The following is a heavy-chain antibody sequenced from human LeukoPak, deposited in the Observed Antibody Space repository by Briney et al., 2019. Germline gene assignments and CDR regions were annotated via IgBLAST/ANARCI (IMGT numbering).Heavy chain of an antibody. D-gene: IGHD6-13*01. CDR1: GFTFSSYA. J-gene: IGHJ4*02. CDR2: ISGSGGST. CDR3: AKDPSIAAAGTYDY. Sequence: PGGSLRLSCAASGFTFSSYAMSWVRQAPGKGLEWVSAISGSGGSTYYADSVKGRFTISRDNSKNTLYLQMNSLRAEDTAVCYCAKDPSIAAAGTYDYWGQGTLVTVSS. V-gene: IGHV3-23*01.